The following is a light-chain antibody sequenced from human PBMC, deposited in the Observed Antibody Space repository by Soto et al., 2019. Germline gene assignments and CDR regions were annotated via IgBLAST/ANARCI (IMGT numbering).Light chain of an antibody. J-gene: IGKJ1*01. CDR1: QSVFYSSDNKNY. CDR3: QQYYNTPWT. V-gene: IGKV4-1*01. CDR2: WAS. Sequence: DIVMTQSPDSLAVSLGERATINCKSSQSVFYSSDNKNYLAWYQQKPGQPPNLLIYWASTRESGVPDRFSGSGSGTDVTLTISSLQAEDVAVYYCQQYYNTPWTFGQGTKVEIK.